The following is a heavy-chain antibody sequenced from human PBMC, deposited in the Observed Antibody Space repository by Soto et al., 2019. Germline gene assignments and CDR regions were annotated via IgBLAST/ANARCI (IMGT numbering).Heavy chain of an antibody. V-gene: IGHV4-39*01. J-gene: IGHJ4*02. CDR2: IYYSGST. D-gene: IGHD3-22*01. CDR1: GGSISSSSYY. Sequence: SETLSLTCTVSGGSISSSSYYWGWIRQPPGKGLEWIGSIYYSGSTYYNPSLKSRVTISVDTSKNQFSLKVSSVTAADTAVYYCARQVKYYYDSSGYQEAYYFDYWGQGTLVTVSS. CDR3: ARQVKYYYDSSGYQEAYYFDY.